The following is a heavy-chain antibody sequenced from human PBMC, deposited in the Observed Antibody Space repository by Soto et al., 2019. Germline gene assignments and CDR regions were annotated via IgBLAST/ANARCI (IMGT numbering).Heavy chain of an antibody. J-gene: IGHJ6*03. V-gene: IGHV3-64*01. CDR1: GFTLSGYA. Sequence: EVQLAESGGGLAQPGGFLRLSCAASGFTLSGYAMDWVRQAPGKGLEYVSGISSNGVGTYYANSVQGRFTISRDNSKNTVDLHMGSLRTDDMAVYYCGRRHRPDFYYMDAWGKGTTVTVSS. CDR2: ISSNGVGT. CDR3: GRRHRPDFYYMDA.